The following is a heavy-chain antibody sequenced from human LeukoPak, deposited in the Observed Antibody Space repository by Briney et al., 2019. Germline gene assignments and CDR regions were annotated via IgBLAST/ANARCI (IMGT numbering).Heavy chain of an antibody. CDR1: GFTFSAYS. V-gene: IGHV3-23*01. Sequence: GGSLRLSCAASGFTFSAYSMSWVRQAPGKGLEWVSTLDGSGRTIYYADSVKGRFTISRDNSKNTVYLQMHSLRAEDTAIYYCAKMGPYDISTGYYNPAFDYWGQGTPGTVSS. J-gene: IGHJ4*02. CDR2: LDGSGRTI. D-gene: IGHD3-9*01. CDR3: AKMGPYDISTGYYNPAFDY.